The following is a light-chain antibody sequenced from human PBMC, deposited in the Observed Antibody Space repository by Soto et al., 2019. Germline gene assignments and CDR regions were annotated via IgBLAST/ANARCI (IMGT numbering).Light chain of an antibody. CDR3: CSYAGSHWV. V-gene: IGLV2-23*02. J-gene: IGLJ3*02. Sequence: QSALTQPASVSGSPGQSITISCTGTSSDVGSYNLVSWYQQHPGKAPKLMIYEVSKRPSGVSNRFSGSKSGNTASLTISGLQAEDEADYYCCSYAGSHWVFGGGTKVTVL. CDR1: SSDVGSYNL. CDR2: EVS.